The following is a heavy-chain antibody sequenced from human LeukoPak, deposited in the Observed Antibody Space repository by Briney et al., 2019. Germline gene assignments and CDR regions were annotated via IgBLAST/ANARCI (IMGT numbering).Heavy chain of an antibody. J-gene: IGHJ5*02. CDR1: GFTFSSYA. V-gene: IGHV3-23*01. CDR2: ISGSGGST. D-gene: IGHD3-10*01. CDR3: AKPRRTTMVRGAKGWFDP. Sequence: GGSLRLSCAASGFTFSSYAMSWVRQAPGKGLEWVSAISGSGGSTYYADSVKGRFTISRDNFKNTLYLQMNSLRAEDTAVYYCAKPRRTTMVRGAKGWFDPWGQGTLVTVSS.